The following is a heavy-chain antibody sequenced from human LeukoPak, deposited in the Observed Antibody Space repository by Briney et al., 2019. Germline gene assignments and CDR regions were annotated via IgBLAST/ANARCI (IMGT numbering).Heavy chain of an antibody. J-gene: IGHJ5*02. CDR3: ARELIEDQNWFDP. CDR2: IYYSGST. CDR1: GGSISSSSYY. V-gene: IGHV4-39*01. Sequence: SETLSLTCTVSGGSISSSSYYWGWIRQPPGKGLEWIGSIYYSGSTYYNPSLKSRVTISVDTSKNQFSLKLSSVTAADTAVYFCARELIEDQNWFDPWGQGSQVTVSS. D-gene: IGHD3-22*01.